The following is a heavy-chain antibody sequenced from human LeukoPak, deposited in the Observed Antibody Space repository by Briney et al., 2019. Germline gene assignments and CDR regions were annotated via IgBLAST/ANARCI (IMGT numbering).Heavy chain of an antibody. J-gene: IGHJ4*02. D-gene: IGHD2-2*01. V-gene: IGHV4-39*02. Sequence: SETLSLTCTVSGGSITTSGFYWAWIRRPPGKGLEWIGSLYYGGTNYYNPSLKSRVTVSGDTSKNQFSLELASVTAADTAVYYCARDRRVVPAAMAGLDYWGQGTLVTVSS. CDR1: GGSITTSGFY. CDR2: LYYGGTN. CDR3: ARDRRVVPAAMAGLDY.